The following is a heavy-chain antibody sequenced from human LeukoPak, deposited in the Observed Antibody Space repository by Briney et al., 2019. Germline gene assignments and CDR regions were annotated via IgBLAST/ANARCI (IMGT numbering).Heavy chain of an antibody. CDR1: RFTFSSYW. J-gene: IGHJ3*02. D-gene: IGHD2-15*01. Sequence: GGSLRLSCAASRFTFSSYWMSWVRQAPGKGLEWVANIKQDGSEKYYVDSVKGRFTISRDNAKNSLYLQMNSLRAEDTAVYYCARDTGIVVVVAAGDAFDIWGQGTMVTVSS. CDR2: IKQDGSEK. V-gene: IGHV3-7*01. CDR3: ARDTGIVVVVAAGDAFDI.